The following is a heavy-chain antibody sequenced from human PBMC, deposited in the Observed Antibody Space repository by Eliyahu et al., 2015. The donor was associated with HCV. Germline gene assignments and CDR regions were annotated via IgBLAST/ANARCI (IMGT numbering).Heavy chain of an antibody. CDR1: GGXISXGGXF. D-gene: IGHD2-2*01. CDR3: AKLGYCSSTCPRGGGFDI. CDR2: MYNSGST. Sequence: QVQLQESGPGLVEPSQTLSLXCTVXGGXISXGGXFWXWXRQHPGKDLEWIGCMYNSGSTYYNPSLKSRVTISGDTSENQFSLKLSSVTAADTAVYYCAKLGYCSSTCPRGGGFDIWGQGTMVTVSS. J-gene: IGHJ3*02. V-gene: IGHV4-31*03.